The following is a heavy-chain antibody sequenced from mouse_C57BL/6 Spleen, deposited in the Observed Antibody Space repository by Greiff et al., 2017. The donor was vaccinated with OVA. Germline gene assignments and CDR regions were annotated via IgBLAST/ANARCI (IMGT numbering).Heavy chain of an antibody. D-gene: IGHD2-4*01. J-gene: IGHJ3*01. CDR1: GYTFTDYY. Sequence: EVQLQQSGPELVKPGASVKISCKASGYTFTDYYMNWVKQSHGKSLEWIGDINPNNGGTSYNQKFKGKATLTVDKSSSTAYMELRSLTSEDSAVYYCAREGELRRGFAYWGQGTLVTVSA. V-gene: IGHV1-26*01. CDR2: INPNNGGT. CDR3: AREGELRRGFAY.